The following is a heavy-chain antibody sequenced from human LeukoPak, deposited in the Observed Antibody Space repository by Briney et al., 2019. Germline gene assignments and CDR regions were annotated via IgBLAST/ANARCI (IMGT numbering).Heavy chain of an antibody. V-gene: IGHV3-11*04. CDR1: GFTVSSDY. J-gene: IGHJ4*02. CDR2: IRGTGVGSGSGV. CDR3: ARDDKWGFDY. D-gene: IGHD7-27*01. Sequence: GGSLRLSCAASGFTVSSDYMSWVRQAPGKGLEWISNIRGTGVGSGSGVYYADSVRGRFTNSRDDAKNSLFLQMNSLRVDDTAFYYCARDDKWGFDYWGQGALVTVSS.